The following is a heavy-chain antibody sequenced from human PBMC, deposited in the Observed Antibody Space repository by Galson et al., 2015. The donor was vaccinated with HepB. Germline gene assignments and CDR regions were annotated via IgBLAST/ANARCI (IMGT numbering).Heavy chain of an antibody. CDR1: GFTVSSNY. CDR2: IYSGGST. J-gene: IGHJ4*02. V-gene: IGHV3-53*01. D-gene: IGHD3-22*01. Sequence: SLRLSCAASGFTVSSNYMSWVRQAPGKGLEWVSVIYSGGSTYYADSVKGRFTISRDNSKNTLYLQMNSLRAEDTAVYYCARESYYDSSGYYYWGQGTLVTVSS. CDR3: ARESYYDSSGYYY.